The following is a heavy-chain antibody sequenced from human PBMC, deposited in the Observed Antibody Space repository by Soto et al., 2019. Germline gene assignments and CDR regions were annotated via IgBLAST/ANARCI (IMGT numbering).Heavy chain of an antibody. CDR3: ARDTSNYYGSRPDY. Sequence: PGGSLRLSCAASGFTFSSYSMNWVRQAPGKGLEWVSSISSSSSYIYYADSVKGRFTISRDNAKNSLYLQMNSLRAEDTAVYYCARDTSNYYGSRPDYWGQGTLVTVSS. CDR1: GFTFSSYS. J-gene: IGHJ4*02. CDR2: ISSSSSYI. D-gene: IGHD3-10*01. V-gene: IGHV3-21*01.